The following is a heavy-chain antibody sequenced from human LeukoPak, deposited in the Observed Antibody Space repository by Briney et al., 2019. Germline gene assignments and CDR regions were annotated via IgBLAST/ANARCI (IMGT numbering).Heavy chain of an antibody. V-gene: IGHV5-51*01. D-gene: IGHD2-2*01. CDR1: GYSFTSYW. Sequence: GESLKISFKGSGYSFTSYWIGWVRPMPGKGLGWMGIIYPGDSDTRYSPSFQGQVTISADKSINTAYLQWSSLKASDTAMYYCARTRSSTSYPYYYYYGMDVWGQGTTVTVSS. CDR2: IYPGDSDT. CDR3: ARTRSSTSYPYYYYYGMDV. J-gene: IGHJ6*02.